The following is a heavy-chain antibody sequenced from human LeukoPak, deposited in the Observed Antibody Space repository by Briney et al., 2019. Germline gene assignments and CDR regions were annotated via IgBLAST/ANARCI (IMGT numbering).Heavy chain of an antibody. J-gene: IGHJ4*02. CDR1: GFTFSTYA. CDR2: ISSTSNYI. CDR3: ASSGMAGY. V-gene: IGHV3-21*01. D-gene: IGHD3-10*01. Sequence: GGSLRLSCAASGFTFSTYAISWVRQAPGKGLEWVSCISSTSNYIFYADSVRGRFTISRDNSKNTLYLQMNSLRAEDTAVYYCASSGMAGYRGQGTLVTVSS.